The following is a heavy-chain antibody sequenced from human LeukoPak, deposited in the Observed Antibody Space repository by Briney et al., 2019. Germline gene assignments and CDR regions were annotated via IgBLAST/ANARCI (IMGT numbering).Heavy chain of an antibody. J-gene: IGHJ3*02. V-gene: IGHV4-59*01. CDR3: ARARDGAFDI. CDR1: GGSISSYY. CDR2: IYYSGST. Sequence: SETLSLXCTVSGGSISSYYWSWIRRPPGKGLEWIGYIYYSGSTNYNPSLKSRVTISVDTSKNQFSLKLSSVTAADTAVYYCARARDGAFDIWGQGTMVTVSS.